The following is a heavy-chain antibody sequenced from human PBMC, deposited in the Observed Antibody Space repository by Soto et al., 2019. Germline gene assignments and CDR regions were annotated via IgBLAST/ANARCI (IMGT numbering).Heavy chain of an antibody. D-gene: IGHD3-10*01. Sequence: QVQLVQSGAEVKKPGASVKVSCKASGYTFTSYGISWVRQAPGQGLEWMGGISGYNGNTNFAQKLQGRVTVTTDTFXSTAYMELRSLRSDDTAVYYCAREAGVRGLISMGVWGQGTTVTVSS. CDR1: GYTFTSYG. CDR2: ISGYNGNT. V-gene: IGHV1-18*01. J-gene: IGHJ6*02. CDR3: AREAGVRGLISMGV.